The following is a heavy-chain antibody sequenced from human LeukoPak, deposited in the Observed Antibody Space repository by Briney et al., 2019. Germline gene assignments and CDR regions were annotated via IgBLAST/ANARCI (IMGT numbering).Heavy chain of an antibody. CDR2: IKQDGSEK. CDR1: GFTFSSYW. D-gene: IGHD3-3*01. V-gene: IGHV3-7*01. Sequence: GGSLRLSCAASGFTFSSYWMSWVRQAPGKGLEWVANIKQDGSEKYYVDSVKGRFTISRDNAKKSLYLQMNSLRAEDTAVYYCAREGMIFGVFHYMDVWGKGTTVSVSS. CDR3: AREGMIFGVFHYMDV. J-gene: IGHJ6*03.